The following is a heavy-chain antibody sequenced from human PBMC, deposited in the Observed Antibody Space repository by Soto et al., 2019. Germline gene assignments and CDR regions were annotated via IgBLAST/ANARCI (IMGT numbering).Heavy chain of an antibody. J-gene: IGHJ6*03. V-gene: IGHV3-49*03. CDR3: TRDLLWFGELPSVSGYYYYMDV. Sequence: GGSLRLSCTASGFTFGDYAMSWFRQAPGKGLEWVGFIRSKAYGGTTEYAASVKGRFTISRDDSKSIAYLQMNSLKTEDTAVYYCTRDLLWFGELPSVSGYYYYMDVWGKGTTVTVSS. CDR1: GFTFGDYA. CDR2: IRSKAYGGTT. D-gene: IGHD3-10*01.